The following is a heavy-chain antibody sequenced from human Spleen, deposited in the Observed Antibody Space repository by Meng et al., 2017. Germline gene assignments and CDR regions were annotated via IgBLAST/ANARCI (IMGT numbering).Heavy chain of an antibody. D-gene: IGHD5-12*01. Sequence: QVQLQQWGAGLLKPSETLSRTCAVYGGSFSGYYWSWIRQPPGKGLEWIGEINHSGNTNYNPSLKSRVTISVDTSKNQFSLKLRSVTAADTAVYYCARDSGYDGNWGQGTLVTVSS. CDR2: INHSGNT. J-gene: IGHJ4*02. CDR3: ARDSGYDGN. CDR1: GGSFSGYY. V-gene: IGHV4-34*01.